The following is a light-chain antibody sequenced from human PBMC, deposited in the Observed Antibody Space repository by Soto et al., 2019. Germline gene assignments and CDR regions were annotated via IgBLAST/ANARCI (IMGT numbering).Light chain of an antibody. CDR1: QSLVYSDGNTY. CDR3: TQRTHWPRT. J-gene: IGKJ1*01. V-gene: IGKV2-30*01. CDR2: KVS. Sequence: DVVMTQSPLSLPVTLGQPASISCRSSQSLVYSDGNTYLNWFQQRPGQSPRRLIYKVSNRDSGVPDRFSGSGSGTDFTLKISRVEAADVGVYYCTQRTHWPRTFGQGTKVEIK.